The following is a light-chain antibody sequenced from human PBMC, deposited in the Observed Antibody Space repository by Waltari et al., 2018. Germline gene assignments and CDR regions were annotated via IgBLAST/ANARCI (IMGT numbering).Light chain of an antibody. V-gene: IGKV3-20*01. Sequence: EIVLTQSPGTLSLSPGERATLSCRASQSVSCSYLAWYQKKPGQAPRVLIHGASNRATGIPDRFSGSGSGTDFTLTISRLEPEDFAVYYCQQYGSSPWTFGQGTKVEIK. CDR1: QSVSCSY. CDR3: QQYGSSPWT. J-gene: IGKJ1*01. CDR2: GAS.